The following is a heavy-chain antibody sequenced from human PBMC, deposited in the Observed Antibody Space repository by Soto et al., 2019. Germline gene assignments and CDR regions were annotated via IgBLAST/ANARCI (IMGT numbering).Heavy chain of an antibody. CDR3: ARTTVFIVGASGWFDP. CDR2: ISSSGSTM. V-gene: IGHV3-48*03. Sequence: EVQLVESGGGLVQPGGSLRLSCAASGFTFSSYEMNWVRQAPGKGLEWVSYISSSGSTMYYVDSVKGRFTISRDNAKNSLYLQMNSLRAEGTAVYYCARTTVFIVGASGWFDPWGQGTLVTVSS. D-gene: IGHD1-26*01. CDR1: GFTFSSYE. J-gene: IGHJ5*02.